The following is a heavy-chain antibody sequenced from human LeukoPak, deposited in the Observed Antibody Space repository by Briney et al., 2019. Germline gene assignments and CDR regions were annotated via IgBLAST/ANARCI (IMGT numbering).Heavy chain of an antibody. V-gene: IGHV4-59*08. CDR1: GGPISSSY. J-gene: IGHJ4*02. Sequence: PSETLSLTCTVSGGPISSSYWSWIRQSPGKGLEWIGYIYYVGSTNYKPSLKPRVTISLDTSKNQFSLKLSSVTAADTAVYYCARGGNYGDYDGYFDYWGQGTLVTVSS. CDR2: IYYVGST. CDR3: ARGGNYGDYDGYFDY. D-gene: IGHD4-17*01.